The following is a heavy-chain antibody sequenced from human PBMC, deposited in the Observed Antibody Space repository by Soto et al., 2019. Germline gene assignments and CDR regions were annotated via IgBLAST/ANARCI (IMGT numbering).Heavy chain of an antibody. D-gene: IGHD3-3*01. J-gene: IGHJ6*03. CDR2: IYYSGST. V-gene: IGHV4-39*01. CDR1: GGSISSSSYY. Sequence: PSETLSLTCTVSGGSISSSSYYWGWIRQPPGKGLEWIGSIYYSGSTYYNPSLKSRVTISVDTSKNQFSLKLSSVTAADTAVYYCARKPLFTIFWSGYYMDVWGKGTTVTVSS. CDR3: ARKPLFTIFWSGYYMDV.